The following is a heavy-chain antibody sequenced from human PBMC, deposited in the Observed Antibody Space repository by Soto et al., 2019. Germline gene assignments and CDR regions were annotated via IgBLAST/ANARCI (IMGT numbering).Heavy chain of an antibody. CDR2: ISWNSATI. CDR1: GFTFDSFA. V-gene: IGHV3-9*01. D-gene: IGHD5-18*01. J-gene: IGHJ4*02. CDR3: AKGDTRDS. Sequence: DVELVESGGGLVQPGRSLRLSCAASGFTFDSFAMQWIRQVPGKGLEWVSSISWNSATIAYADSVKGRFTSSRDNANNVVYLQMNSLRAEDTAFYYCAKGDTRDSWGQGTLVTVSS.